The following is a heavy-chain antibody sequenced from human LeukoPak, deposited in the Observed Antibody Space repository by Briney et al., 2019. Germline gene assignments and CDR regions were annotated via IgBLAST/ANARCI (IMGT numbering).Heavy chain of an antibody. CDR3: ARDSHLAAVAGTGDFDY. J-gene: IGHJ4*02. CDR1: GYTFTSYG. V-gene: IGHV1-18*01. D-gene: IGHD6-19*01. CDR2: ISAYNGNT. Sequence: ASVKVSCKASGYTFTSYGISWVRQAPGQGLEWMGWISAYNGNTNYAQKLQGRVTMTTDTSTSTAYMELRSLRSDDTAVYYCARDSHLAAVAGTGDFDYWGQGTLVTVPS.